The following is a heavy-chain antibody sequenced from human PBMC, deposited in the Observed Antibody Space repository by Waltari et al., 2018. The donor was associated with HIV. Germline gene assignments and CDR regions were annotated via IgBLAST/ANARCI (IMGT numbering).Heavy chain of an antibody. D-gene: IGHD3-10*01. J-gene: IGHJ4*02. V-gene: IGHV3-7*01. CDR2: INQAGTER. CDR1: GFTFTFYW. Sequence: EVQLVESGGGWVQPGGSLTLTCEASGFTFTFYWLSWVRQAPGKVLVWGANINQAGTERHYVDSVRGRVTISRDNGKTSVFLQMNSLTVEDTAVYYCATTHGSGDYDNDFDYWGQGTLV. CDR3: ATTHGSGDYDNDFDY.